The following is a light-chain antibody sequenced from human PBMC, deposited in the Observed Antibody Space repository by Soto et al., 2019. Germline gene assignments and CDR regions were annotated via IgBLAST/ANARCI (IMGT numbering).Light chain of an antibody. Sequence: DIVMTQSPDSLAVSLGERATINCKSSQSVLYSSNNKNYLAWYQQKPGQPPKLLIYWASTRESGVPDRFSGGGSGTDFTLTISSLQAEDVAVYYCQQSYSSPLTFGQGTKVEIK. V-gene: IGKV4-1*01. CDR2: WAS. CDR1: QSVLYSSNNKNY. CDR3: QQSYSSPLT. J-gene: IGKJ1*01.